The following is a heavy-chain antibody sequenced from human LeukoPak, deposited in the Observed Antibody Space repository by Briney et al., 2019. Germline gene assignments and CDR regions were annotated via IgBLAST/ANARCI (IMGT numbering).Heavy chain of an antibody. V-gene: IGHV3-30*18. Sequence: GGSLRLSCAPPGFTFSSYGMHWVRQAPGKGLEWVAVISYDGSNKYYADSVKGRFTISRDNSKNTLYLQMNSLRAEDTAVYYCAEEYYDSSGYHRPGAFDIWGQGTMVTVSS. D-gene: IGHD3-22*01. J-gene: IGHJ3*02. CDR1: GFTFSSYG. CDR3: AEEYYDSSGYHRPGAFDI. CDR2: ISYDGSNK.